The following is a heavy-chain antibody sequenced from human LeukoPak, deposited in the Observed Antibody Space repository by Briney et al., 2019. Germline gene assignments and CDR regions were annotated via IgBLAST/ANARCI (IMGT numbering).Heavy chain of an antibody. CDR1: GGSINNYY. CDR3: ARGRYCSADICSGGDAFDI. J-gene: IGHJ3*02. V-gene: IGHV4-4*07. D-gene: IGHD2-15*01. CDR2: IYTRGST. Sequence: SGTLSLTCTVSGGSINNYYWSWIRQPAGKGLEWIGRIYTRGSTDYNPSLKSRVTMSVDTSKIQFSLKLSSVTAADTAVYYCARGRYCSADICSGGDAFDIWGQGTTVSVSS.